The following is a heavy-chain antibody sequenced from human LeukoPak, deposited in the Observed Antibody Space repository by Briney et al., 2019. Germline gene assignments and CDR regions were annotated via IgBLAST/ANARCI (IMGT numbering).Heavy chain of an antibody. Sequence: GGSLRLSCAASGFTFSNYGMHWVRQAPGKGLEWVAFIRYDGSNKYYADSVKGRFTISRDNSKNTLYLQMNSLRAEDTAVYYCAKDRASAASYYYYYYMDVWGKGTTVTVSS. J-gene: IGHJ6*03. D-gene: IGHD2-2*01. V-gene: IGHV3-30*02. CDR2: IRYDGSNK. CDR1: GFTFSNYG. CDR3: AKDRASAASYYYYYYMDV.